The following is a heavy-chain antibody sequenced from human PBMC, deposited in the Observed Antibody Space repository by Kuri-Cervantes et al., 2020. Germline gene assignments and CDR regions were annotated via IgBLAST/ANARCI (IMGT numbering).Heavy chain of an antibody. Sequence: GGSLRLSCAASGFTFSHYWTSWVRQAPGKGLEWVANIKEDGSEKYYVDSVKGRFTISRDNAKNSLYLQVNSLRAEDTAVYYCARLGVLITYYYGMDVWGQGTTVTVSS. V-gene: IGHV3-7*01. J-gene: IGHJ6*02. CDR3: ARLGVLITYYYGMDV. CDR2: IKEDGSEK. CDR1: GFTFSHYW.